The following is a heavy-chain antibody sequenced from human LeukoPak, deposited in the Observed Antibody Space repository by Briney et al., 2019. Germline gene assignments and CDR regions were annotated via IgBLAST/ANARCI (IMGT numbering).Heavy chain of an antibody. V-gene: IGHV4-34*01. D-gene: IGHD6-13*01. Sequence: SETLSLTCAVYGGSFCGYYWSWIRQPTGKGLEWIGEINHSGSTNYNPSLKSRVTISVDTSKNQFSLKLSSVTAADTAVYYCARPWVRRVRYSSSARDAFDIWGQGTMVTVSS. CDR2: INHSGST. CDR3: ARPWVRRVRYSSSARDAFDI. CDR1: GGSFCGYY. J-gene: IGHJ3*02.